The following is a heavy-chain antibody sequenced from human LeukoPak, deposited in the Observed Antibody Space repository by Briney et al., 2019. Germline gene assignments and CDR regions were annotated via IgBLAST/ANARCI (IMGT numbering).Heavy chain of an antibody. CDR1: GGSISSYY. J-gene: IGHJ4*02. CDR2: IYYSGST. CDR3: ARASAGRWIDY. Sequence: SETLSLTCTVPGGSISSYYWSWIRQPPGKGLEWIGYIYYSGSTNYNPSLKSRVTISVDTSKNQFSLKLSSVTAADTAVYYCARASAGRWIDYWGQGILVTVSS. D-gene: IGHD6-13*01. V-gene: IGHV4-59*01.